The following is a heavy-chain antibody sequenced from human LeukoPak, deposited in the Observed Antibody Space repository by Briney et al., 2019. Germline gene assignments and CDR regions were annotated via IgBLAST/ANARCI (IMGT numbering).Heavy chain of an antibody. CDR1: GFTFSSYS. CDR3: ARDPSPIIVGATLGDP. J-gene: IGHJ5*02. CDR2: ISSSSSYI. Sequence: AGGSLRLSCAASGFTFSSYSMNWVRQAPGKGLEWVSSISSSSSYIYYADSVKGRFTISRDNAKNSLYLQMDSLRAEDTAVYYCARDPSPIIVGATLGDPWGQGTLVTVSS. D-gene: IGHD1-26*01. V-gene: IGHV3-21*01.